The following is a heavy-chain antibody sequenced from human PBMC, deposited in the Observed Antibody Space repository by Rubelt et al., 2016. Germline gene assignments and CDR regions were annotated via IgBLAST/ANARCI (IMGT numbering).Heavy chain of an antibody. Sequence: YTSGSTNYNPSLKSRVTISVDTSKNQFSLKLSSVTAADTAVYYCARDRVRARFGMDVWGQGTTVTVSS. J-gene: IGHJ6*02. CDR3: ARDRVRARFGMDV. V-gene: IGHV4-4*07. CDR2: YTSGST. D-gene: IGHD6-6*01.